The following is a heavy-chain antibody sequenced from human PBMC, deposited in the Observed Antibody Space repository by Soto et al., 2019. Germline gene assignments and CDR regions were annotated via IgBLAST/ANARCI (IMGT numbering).Heavy chain of an antibody. V-gene: IGHV3-21*01. CDR1: GFTFSSYS. D-gene: IGHD5-12*01. CDR3: ARAQGSGYPGDGAFDI. CDR2: ISSSSSYI. J-gene: IGHJ3*02. Sequence: EVQLVESGGGLVKPGGSLRLFCPASGFTFSSYSMNWVRQAPGKGLEWVSSISSSSSYIYYADSVKGRFTISRDNAKNSLYLQMNSLRAEDTVMYYCARAQGSGYPGDGAFDIWGQGTMVTVSS.